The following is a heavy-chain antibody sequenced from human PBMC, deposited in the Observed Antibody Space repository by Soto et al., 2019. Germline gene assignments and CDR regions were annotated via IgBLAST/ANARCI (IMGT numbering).Heavy chain of an antibody. CDR3: AYVTMIVVAHAFDI. CDR2: IIPIFGTA. CDR1: GGTFSSYA. Sequence: GASVKVSCKASGGTFSSYAISWVRQAPGQGLEWMGGIIPIFGTANYAQKFQGRVTITADESTSTAYMELSSLRSEDTAVYYCAYVTMIVVAHAFDIWGQGTMVTFSS. V-gene: IGHV1-69*13. D-gene: IGHD3-22*01. J-gene: IGHJ3*02.